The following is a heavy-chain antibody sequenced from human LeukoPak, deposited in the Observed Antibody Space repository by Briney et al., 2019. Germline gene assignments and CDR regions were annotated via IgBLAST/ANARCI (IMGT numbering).Heavy chain of an antibody. CDR1: GFTFSSYA. J-gene: IGHJ3*02. CDR2: ISGSGGST. V-gene: IGHV3-23*01. Sequence: GGSLRLSCAASGFTFSSYAVSWVRQAPGKGLEWVSAISGSGGSTYYADSVKGRFTISRDNSKNTLYLQMNSLRAEDTAVYYCAKVVMVRGVNDAFDIWGQGTMVIVSS. CDR3: AKVVMVRGVNDAFDI. D-gene: IGHD3-10*01.